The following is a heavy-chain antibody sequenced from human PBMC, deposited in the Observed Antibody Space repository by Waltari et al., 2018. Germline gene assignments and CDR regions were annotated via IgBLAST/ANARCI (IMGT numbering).Heavy chain of an antibody. CDR1: GYTFTGYA. CDR3: LRDSSGSHFDY. J-gene: IGHJ4*02. CDR2: INPKNRDT. V-gene: IGHV1-2*06. D-gene: IGHD3-22*01. Sequence: LVQSGAEVKKPGASVKVSCKASGYTFTGYAILWVRQAPGKGLEWMGRINPKNRDTHYAPNFQGRVALTTDTSTNTAFMELQRLRSDDTAVYYCLRDSSGSHFDYWGQGTLVTVSS.